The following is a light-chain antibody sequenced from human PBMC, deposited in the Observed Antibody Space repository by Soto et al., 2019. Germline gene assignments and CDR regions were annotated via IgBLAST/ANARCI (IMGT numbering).Light chain of an antibody. CDR1: QSISSW. CDR2: DAS. J-gene: IGKJ4*01. Sequence: DIQMTQSPSTLSASVGDRVTITCRASQSISSWLAWYRQKPGKAPKLLIYDASSLESGVPSRFSGSGSGTEFTLTISSLQPDDFATYYCQQASSFPFTFGGGTEVQIK. CDR3: QQASSFPFT. V-gene: IGKV1-5*01.